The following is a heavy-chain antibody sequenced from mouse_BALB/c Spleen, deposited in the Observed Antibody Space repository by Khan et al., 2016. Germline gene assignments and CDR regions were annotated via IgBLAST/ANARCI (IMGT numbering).Heavy chain of an antibody. Sequence: EVQLQESGPGLVKPSQSLSLTCTVTGYSITSDYAWNWFRQFPGNKLEWMGYIGYSGSTSYNPSLKSRISITRDTSRNQFFLQLNSVTTEDTSTXDCSRNLHYYGSSYWYFDVWGAGTTVTVAS. D-gene: IGHD1-1*01. V-gene: IGHV3-2*02. CDR3: SRNLHYYGSSYWYFDV. CDR2: IGYSGST. CDR1: GYSITSDYA. J-gene: IGHJ1*01.